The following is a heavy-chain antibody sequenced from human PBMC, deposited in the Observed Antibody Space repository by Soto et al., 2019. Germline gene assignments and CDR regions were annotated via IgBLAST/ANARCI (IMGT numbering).Heavy chain of an antibody. CDR1: GFTFSSYW. J-gene: IGHJ4*02. V-gene: IGHV3-7*05. CDR3: ARETLRNPGIAAAGTDY. Sequence: EVQLVESGGGLVQPGGSLRLSCAASGFTFSSYWMTWVRQAPGKGLEWVANIKQDGSEKYYVDSVRGRFTISRDNAKNSLYLQMNSLRAEDTAVYYCARETLRNPGIAAAGTDYWGQGTLVTVSS. D-gene: IGHD6-13*01. CDR2: IKQDGSEK.